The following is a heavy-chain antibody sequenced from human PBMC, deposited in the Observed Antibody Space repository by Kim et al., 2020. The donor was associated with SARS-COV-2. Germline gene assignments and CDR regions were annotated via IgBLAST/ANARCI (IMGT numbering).Heavy chain of an antibody. CDR1: GFSLSTSGVG. CDR3: AHRMRGAGDYVQGFQH. V-gene: IGHV2-5*02. Sequence: SGPTLVNPTQTLTLTCTFSGFSLSTSGVGVGWIRQPPGKALEWLAVIYWDDDKRYSPSLKSRLTITKDTSKTQVVLTMTNMDPVDTATYYCAHRMRGAGDYVQGFQHWGQGTLVSVSS. D-gene: IGHD4-17*01. J-gene: IGHJ1*01. CDR2: IYWDDDK.